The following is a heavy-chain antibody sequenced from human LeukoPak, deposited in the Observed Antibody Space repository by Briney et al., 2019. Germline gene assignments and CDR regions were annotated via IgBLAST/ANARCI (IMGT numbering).Heavy chain of an antibody. CDR3: ARGLRYPRHAFDI. CDR1: GGSISTGSYY. Sequence: PSETLSLTCTVSGGSISTGSYYWAWIRQPPGKGLEWLGSIYYSGSTYYNPSLKSRVTISVDTSKNQFSLKLSSVTAADTAVYYCARGLRYPRHAFDIWGQGTMVTVSS. V-gene: IGHV4-39*01. D-gene: IGHD5/OR15-5a*01. CDR2: IYYSGST. J-gene: IGHJ3*02.